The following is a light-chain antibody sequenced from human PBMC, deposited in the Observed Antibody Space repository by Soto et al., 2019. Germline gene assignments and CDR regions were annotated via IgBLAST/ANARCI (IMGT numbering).Light chain of an antibody. CDR1: HSADTY. V-gene: IGKV3-11*01. CDR3: QRRYGFT. CDR2: DAS. J-gene: IGKJ3*01. Sequence: EIVLTQSPATLSLSPGERTTLSCRASHSADTYLAWYQHKPGQAPRLLIHDASIRATGVPARFSGSGSGTDFTLTISSLEPKDFAVYYCQRRYGFTFGPGTKGDIK.